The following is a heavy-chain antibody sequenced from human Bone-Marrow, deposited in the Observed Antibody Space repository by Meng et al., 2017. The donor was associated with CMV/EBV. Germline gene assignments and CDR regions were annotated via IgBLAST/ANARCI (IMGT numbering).Heavy chain of an antibody. D-gene: IGHD3-10*01. J-gene: IGHJ4*02. Sequence: GESLKISCAASGFTFSNYWMSWVRQAPGKGLEWVANIKQDGSETYYVDSVKGRFTISRDNAKNSLYLQMNSLRAEDTAVYYVFGADDYWGQGTLVTFSS. V-gene: IGHV3-7*01. CDR2: IKQDGSET. CDR1: GFTFSNYW. CDR3: FGADDY.